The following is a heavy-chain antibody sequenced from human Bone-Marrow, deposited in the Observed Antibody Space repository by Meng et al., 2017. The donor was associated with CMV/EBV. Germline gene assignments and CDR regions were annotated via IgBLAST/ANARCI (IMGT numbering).Heavy chain of an antibody. CDR1: GGSISSYY. D-gene: IGHD6-13*01. CDR3: ARVRGSSSWYDY. J-gene: IGHJ4*02. Sequence: SETLSLTCTVSGGSISSYYWSWIRQPPGKGLEWIGYIYYSGSTNYNPSLKSRVTISVDTSKNQFSLKLSSVTAADTAVYYCARVRGSSSWYDYWGQGTLVTVSS. V-gene: IGHV4-59*01. CDR2: IYYSGST.